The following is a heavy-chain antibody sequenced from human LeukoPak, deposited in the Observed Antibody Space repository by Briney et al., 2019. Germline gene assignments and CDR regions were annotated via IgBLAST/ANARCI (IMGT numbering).Heavy chain of an antibody. V-gene: IGHV4-59*12. J-gene: IGHJ6*03. CDR3: ARESRVYYYMDV. Sequence: SETLSLTCTVSGDSISSYYWNWIRQPPGKGLEWIGYIYYSGSTNYNPSLKSRVTISVDTSKNQFSLKLSSVTAADTAVYYCARESRVYYYMDVWGKGTTVTVSS. D-gene: IGHD3-3*01. CDR1: GDSISSYY. CDR2: IYYSGST.